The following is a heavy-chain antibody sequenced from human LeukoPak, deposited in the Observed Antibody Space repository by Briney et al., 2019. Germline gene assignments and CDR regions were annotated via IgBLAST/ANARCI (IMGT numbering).Heavy chain of an antibody. V-gene: IGHV3-7*01. J-gene: IGHJ4*02. CDR3: AKQGSGYSYGYYFDY. CDR2: VKQDGSEK. CDR1: GFTFSSYW. D-gene: IGHD5-18*01. Sequence: GGSLRLSCAASGFTFSSYWMSWVCQAPGKGLEWVANVKQDGSEKYYVDSVKGRFTISRDNSKNTLYLQMNSLRAGDTAVYYCAKQGSGYSYGYYFDYWGQGTLVTVSS.